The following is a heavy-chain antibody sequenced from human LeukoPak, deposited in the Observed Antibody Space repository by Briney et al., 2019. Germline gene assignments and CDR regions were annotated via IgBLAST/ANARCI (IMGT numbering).Heavy chain of an antibody. J-gene: IGHJ4*02. Sequence: GGSLRLSCAASGFTFSSYAMSWVRQAPGKGLEWVSGISDSGGSTYYADSVKGRFTISRDNSKNTLYLQMNSLRAEDTAVYYCARDHDSSGYIDYWGQGTLVTVSS. CDR1: GFTFSSYA. CDR3: ARDHDSSGYIDY. CDR2: ISDSGGST. D-gene: IGHD3-22*01. V-gene: IGHV3-23*01.